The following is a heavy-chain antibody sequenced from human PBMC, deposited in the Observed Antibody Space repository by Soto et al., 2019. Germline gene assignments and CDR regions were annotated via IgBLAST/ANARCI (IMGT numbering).Heavy chain of an antibody. CDR2: IWYDGSNK. V-gene: IGHV3-33*01. J-gene: IGHJ4*02. CDR1: GFTFSSYG. CDR3: ARETFSRDGYNYFDY. D-gene: IGHD5-12*01. Sequence: PGGSLRLSCAASGFTFSSYGMHWVRQAPGKGLEWVAVIWYDGSNKYYADSVKGRFTISRDNSKNTLYLQMKNLRAEDTALYYCARETFSRDGYNYFDYWGQGTLVTVSS.